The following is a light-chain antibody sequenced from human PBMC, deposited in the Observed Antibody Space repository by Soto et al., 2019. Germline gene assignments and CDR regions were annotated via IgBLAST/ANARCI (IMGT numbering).Light chain of an antibody. CDR3: QQGHNWPLT. CDR2: SAS. J-gene: IGKJ2*01. V-gene: IGKV3-15*01. CDR1: QSIYTE. Sequence: EIVMTQSPATLSVSPGERATLSCRASQSIYTELAWYQQRPGQPPRLLIYSASTRATGVPARFTGSGSGSEFTLTISGLQSEDFAVYFCQQGHNWPLTFGQGTRVEI.